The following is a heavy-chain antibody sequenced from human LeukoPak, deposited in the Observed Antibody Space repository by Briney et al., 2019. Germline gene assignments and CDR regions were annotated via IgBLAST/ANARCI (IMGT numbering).Heavy chain of an antibody. CDR1: GFTFDEYA. D-gene: IGHD3-22*01. CDR3: AKDMAYYDSSGAKDY. CDR2: ISWNSGSI. V-gene: IGHV3-9*01. J-gene: IGHJ4*02. Sequence: GGSLRLSCAASGFTFDEYAMLGVRQAPGKGLEGGSGISWNSGSIGYADSAKGRFTISRDDAKNSLYLQMNSLRAEDTALYYCAKDMAYYDSSGAKDYWGQGTLVTVSS.